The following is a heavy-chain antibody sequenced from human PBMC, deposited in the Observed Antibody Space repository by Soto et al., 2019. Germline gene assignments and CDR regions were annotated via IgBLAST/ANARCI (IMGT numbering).Heavy chain of an antibody. J-gene: IGHJ6*03. CDR3: ARDYEGYCGGGSCFSTPSYYMDV. CDR1: GGSISSYY. D-gene: IGHD2-15*01. V-gene: IGHV4-59*12. CDR2: IYYSGST. Sequence: PSETLSLTCTVSGGSISSYYWSWIRQPPGKGLEWIGYIYYSGSTNYNPSLKSRVTISVDTSKNQFSLKLGSVPAADAAVYYCARDYEGYCGGGSCFSTPSYYMDVWGKGTTVTVSS.